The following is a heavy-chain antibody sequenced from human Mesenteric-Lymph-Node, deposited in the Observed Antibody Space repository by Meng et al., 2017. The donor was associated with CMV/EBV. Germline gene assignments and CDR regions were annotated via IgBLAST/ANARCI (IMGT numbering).Heavy chain of an antibody. J-gene: IGHJ5*02. CDR3: ARGPTQRLVPDH. Sequence: TVSGGSVNSGSYHWNWIRQAPGKGLEWIGYIFYSGSTNYNPSLKRRVTISVDTSKNQFSLSLSSLTAADTAVYYCARGPTQRLVPDHWGQGTLVTVSS. D-gene: IGHD6-13*01. CDR2: IFYSGST. CDR1: GGSVNSGSYH. V-gene: IGHV4-61*01.